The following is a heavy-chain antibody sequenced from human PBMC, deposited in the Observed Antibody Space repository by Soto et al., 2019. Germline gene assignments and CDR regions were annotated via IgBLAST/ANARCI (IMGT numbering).Heavy chain of an antibody. CDR3: ARGQIGGSGLNDSFDI. D-gene: IGHD3-10*01. Sequence: QVQLQESGPGLVKPSQTLSLTCTVSGGSISSGDYYWSWIRQPPGKGLEGIGNIYYSGSTYYNPYLQSRVTISVDTSKDQFSLKLSSVTAANTAVYYCARGQIGGSGLNDSFDIWGQGTMVTVSS. CDR2: IYYSGST. V-gene: IGHV4-30-4*01. CDR1: GGSISSGDYY. J-gene: IGHJ3*02.